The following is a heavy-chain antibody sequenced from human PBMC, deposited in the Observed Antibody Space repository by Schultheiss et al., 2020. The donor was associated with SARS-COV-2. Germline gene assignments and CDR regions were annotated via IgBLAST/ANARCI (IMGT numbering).Heavy chain of an antibody. CDR3: AKLRWSSGYSDY. D-gene: IGHD3-22*01. CDR1: GFTFDDYA. Sequence: GGSLRLSCAASGFTFDDYAMHWVRQAPGKGLEWVSGISWNSGSIGYADSVKGRFTISRDNAKNTLYLQMNSLRAEDTAVYYCAKLRWSSGYSDYWGQGTLVTVSS. V-gene: IGHV3-9*01. J-gene: IGHJ4*02. CDR2: ISWNSGSI.